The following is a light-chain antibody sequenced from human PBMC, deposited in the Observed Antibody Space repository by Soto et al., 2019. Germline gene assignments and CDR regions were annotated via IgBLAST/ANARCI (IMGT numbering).Light chain of an antibody. V-gene: IGLV1-40*01. J-gene: IGLJ2*01. CDR1: SSNIGAGYD. CDR2: VNN. Sequence: QTVVTQPPSVSGAPGQRVTISCTGSSSNIGAGYDVHWYQELPGTAPKLLIYVNNNRPSGVPDRFSGSKSGTSASLAITGLQAEDEADYYCQSYYSSLSGYVVFGGGTKVTVL. CDR3: QSYYSSLSGYVV.